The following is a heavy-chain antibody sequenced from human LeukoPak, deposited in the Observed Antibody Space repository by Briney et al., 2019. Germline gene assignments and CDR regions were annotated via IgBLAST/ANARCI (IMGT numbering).Heavy chain of an antibody. CDR2: ISYDGSNE. V-gene: IGHV3-30*18. CDR3: AKEEAADGDAFDI. D-gene: IGHD6-13*01. Sequence: GGSLKLSCAASGFTFSSYGMHWVRQAPGKGLEWVTVISYDGSNEYFADSVKGRFTISRDNSKNTLYLQMSSLRAEDTAVYYCAKEEAADGDAFDIWGQGTMVTVSS. J-gene: IGHJ3*02. CDR1: GFTFSSYG.